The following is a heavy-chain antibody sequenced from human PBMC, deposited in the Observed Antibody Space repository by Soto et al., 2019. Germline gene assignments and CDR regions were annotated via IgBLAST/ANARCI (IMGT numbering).Heavy chain of an antibody. V-gene: IGHV2-5*02. J-gene: IGHJ5*02. CDR3: AHSIGGQQWLGNWFDP. CDR2: IYWDDDK. CDR1: GFSLSTSGVG. D-gene: IGHD6-19*01. Sequence: QITLKESGPTLVKPTQTLTLTCTFSGFSLSTSGVGVGWIRQPPGKALEWLALIYWDDDKRYSPSLKSRLTITKDTSKNQVVLTMTNMDPVDTATYYCAHSIGGQQWLGNWFDPWGQGTLVTVSS.